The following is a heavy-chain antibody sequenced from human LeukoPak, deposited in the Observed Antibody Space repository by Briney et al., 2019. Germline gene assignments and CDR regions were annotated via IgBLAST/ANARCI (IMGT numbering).Heavy chain of an antibody. D-gene: IGHD2-15*01. CDR2: INPDTGGT. Sequence: ASVKVSCKASGYSFTIYYLHWLRQAPGQGLEWMGWINPDTGGTFYAQKFKGRVTISRDTSISTAYMEVNRLTSDDTAVYYCARDGRCSGGSCYSEAFDIWGQGTMVTVSS. CDR1: GYSFTIYY. J-gene: IGHJ3*02. CDR3: ARDGRCSGGSCYSEAFDI. V-gene: IGHV1-2*02.